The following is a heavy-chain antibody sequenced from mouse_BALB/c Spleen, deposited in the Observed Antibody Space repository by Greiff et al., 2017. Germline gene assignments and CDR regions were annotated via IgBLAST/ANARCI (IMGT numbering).Heavy chain of an antibody. V-gene: IGHV5-9-4*01. CDR3: ARDPAGPCAY. CDR1: GFTFSSYA. CDR2: ISSGGSYT. Sequence: EVKLVESGGGLVKPGGSLKLSCAASGFTFSSYAMSWVRQSPEKRLEWVAEISSGGSYTYYPDTVTGRFTISRDNAKNTLYLEMSSLRSEDTAMYYCARDPAGPCAYWGQGTLVTVSA. J-gene: IGHJ3*01. D-gene: IGHD1-2*01.